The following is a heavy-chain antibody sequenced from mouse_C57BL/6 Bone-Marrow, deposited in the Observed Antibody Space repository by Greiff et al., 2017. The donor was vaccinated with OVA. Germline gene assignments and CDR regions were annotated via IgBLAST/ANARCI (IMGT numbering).Heavy chain of an antibody. Sequence: EVQLQQSGPELVKPGASVKISCKASGYTFTDYYMNWVKQSHGKSLEWIGDINPNNGGTSYNQKFKGKATLTVDKSSSTAYMELRSLTSEDSAVYYCARYCWFAYWGQGTLVTVSA. V-gene: IGHV1-26*01. CDR1: GYTFTDYY. CDR2: INPNNGGT. CDR3: ARYCWFAY. J-gene: IGHJ3*01.